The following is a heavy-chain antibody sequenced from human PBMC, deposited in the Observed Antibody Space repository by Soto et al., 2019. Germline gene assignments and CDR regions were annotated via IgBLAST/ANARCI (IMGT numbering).Heavy chain of an antibody. D-gene: IGHD2-8*01. J-gene: IGHJ4*02. Sequence: SVKVSCKASGGTFSSYAISWVRQAPGQGLEWMGGIIPIFGTANYAQKFQGRVTITADESTSTAYMELSSLRSEDTAVYYCARAYKYCTNGVCYKYFDYWGQGTLVTVS. CDR3: ARAYKYCTNGVCYKYFDY. CDR1: GGTFSSYA. CDR2: IIPIFGTA. V-gene: IGHV1-69*13.